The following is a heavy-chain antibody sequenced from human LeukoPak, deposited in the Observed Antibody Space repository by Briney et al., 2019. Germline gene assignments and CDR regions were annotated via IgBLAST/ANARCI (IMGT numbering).Heavy chain of an antibody. CDR1: GYTLTNYD. V-gene: IGHV1-8*01. D-gene: IGHD4-17*01. J-gene: IGHJ3*02. CDR3: ARGLFVDYEKYDTFDI. Sequence: ASVKVSCKASGYTLTNYDIHWVRQATGQGPEWVAWINPNRGNTASAQKFQGRITVTRNTSTSTTYMELSSLRSDDTAVYYCARGLFVDYEKYDTFDIWGQGTKVTVAS. CDR2: INPNRGNT.